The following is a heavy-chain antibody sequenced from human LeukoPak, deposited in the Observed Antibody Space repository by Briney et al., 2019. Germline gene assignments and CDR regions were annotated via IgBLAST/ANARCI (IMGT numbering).Heavy chain of an antibody. CDR3: ARYRGASGYHFDY. CDR1: GGSISSSSFY. Sequence: SETLSLTCTVSGGSISSSSFYWGWIRQPPGKGLEWLGIIYYSGTTYYNPSLKSRVTISLDKSKNQFSLKLYSVTAADTAVYYCARYRGASGYHFDYWGQGTLVTVSS. D-gene: IGHD5-12*01. V-gene: IGHV4-39*07. CDR2: IYYSGTT. J-gene: IGHJ4*02.